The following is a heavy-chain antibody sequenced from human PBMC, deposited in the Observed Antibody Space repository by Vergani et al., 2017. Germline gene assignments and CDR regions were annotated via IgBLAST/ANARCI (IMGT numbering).Heavy chain of an antibody. CDR3: ARGDYGILTGYRY. J-gene: IGHJ4*02. CDR1: GFTFGDYA. CDR2: ISSNGDST. D-gene: IGHD3-9*01. Sequence: EVQLLQSGGGLVQPGGSLRLSCAASGFTFGDYALTWIRQAAGKKLEWVSSISSNGDSTHYTDSVRGRFTISRDNSKKTLYLQMNSLRVEDTAVYYCARGDYGILTGYRYWGQGTLVTVSA. V-gene: IGHV3-23*01.